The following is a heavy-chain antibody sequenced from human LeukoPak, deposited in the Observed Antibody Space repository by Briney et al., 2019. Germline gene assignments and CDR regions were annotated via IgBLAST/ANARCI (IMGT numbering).Heavy chain of an antibody. CDR2: INPNSGGT. D-gene: IGHD3-10*01. CDR1: GYTFTGYY. CDR3: ARAPVLLWFGDDAFDI. Sequence: ASVKVSCKASGYTFTGYYMHWVRQAPGQGLEWMGWINPNSGGTNYAQKFQGRVTMTRDTSISTAYMELSRLRSDDTAVYYCARAPVLLWFGDDAFDIWGQGTMVTVSS. V-gene: IGHV1-2*02. J-gene: IGHJ3*02.